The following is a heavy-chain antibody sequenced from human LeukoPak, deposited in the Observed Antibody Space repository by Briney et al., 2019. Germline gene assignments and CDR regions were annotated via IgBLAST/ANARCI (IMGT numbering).Heavy chain of an antibody. J-gene: IGHJ6*03. Sequence: PGGSLRLSCAASGFRFNNYGIHWVRQAPRKGLEWVAVIWYDGSHTYYADSVKGRFTISRDNSKNTLYLQMNSLRAEDTAVYYCARDIFYYYYMDVWGKGTTATVSS. CDR1: GFRFNNYG. CDR3: ARDIFYYYYMDV. V-gene: IGHV3-33*01. CDR2: IWYDGSHT.